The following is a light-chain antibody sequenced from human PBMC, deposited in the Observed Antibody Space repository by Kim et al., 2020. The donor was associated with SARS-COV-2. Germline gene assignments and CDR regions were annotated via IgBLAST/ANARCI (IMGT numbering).Light chain of an antibody. Sequence: SPGERATLSCRASQSVSTKYLAWYQQKPGQAPRLLIYGASSRATGIPDRFSGSGSGTDFTLTISRLEPEDFAVYYCQQVGGSPLYTFGQGTKLEI. CDR1: QSVSTKY. CDR3: QQVGGSPLYT. V-gene: IGKV3-20*01. J-gene: IGKJ2*01. CDR2: GAS.